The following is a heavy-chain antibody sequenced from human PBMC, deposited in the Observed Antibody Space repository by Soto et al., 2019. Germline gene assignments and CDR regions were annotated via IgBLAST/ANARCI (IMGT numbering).Heavy chain of an antibody. CDR1: GGSISSYY. CDR3: ARDREGSSWYRDYYYGMDV. V-gene: IGHV4-4*07. D-gene: IGHD6-13*01. Sequence: PSETLSLTCTVSGGSISSYYWSWIRQPAGKGLEWIGRIYTSGRTNYNPSLKSRVTMSVDTSKNQFSLKLSSVTAADTAVYYCARDREGSSWYRDYYYGMDVWGQGTTVTVS. J-gene: IGHJ6*02. CDR2: IYTSGRT.